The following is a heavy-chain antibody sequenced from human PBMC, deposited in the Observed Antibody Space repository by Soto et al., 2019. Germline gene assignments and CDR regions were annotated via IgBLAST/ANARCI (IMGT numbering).Heavy chain of an antibody. CDR3: AGRNIAVASYYYYYMDV. CDR2: IYYSGST. D-gene: IGHD6-19*01. J-gene: IGHJ6*03. Sequence: PSETLSLTCTVSGGSISSYYWSWIRQPPGKGLEWIGYIYYSGSTNYNPSLKSRVTISVDTSKNQFSLKLSSVTAADTAVYYCAGRNIAVASYYYYYMDVWGKGTTVTVSS. CDR1: GGSISSYY. V-gene: IGHV4-59*01.